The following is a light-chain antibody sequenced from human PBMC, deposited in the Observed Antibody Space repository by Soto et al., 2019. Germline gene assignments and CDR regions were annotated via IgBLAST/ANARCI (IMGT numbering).Light chain of an antibody. Sequence: HSALTQPASVSGSPGQSITISCTGTATDVGSYNYVSWYQQHPNKAPKLMIYEVSNRPSGISNRFFGSKSGNTASLTISGLQAEDEADYYCSSFTSSLTWVFGGGTKVTVL. CDR2: EVS. V-gene: IGLV2-14*01. J-gene: IGLJ3*02. CDR1: ATDVGSYNY. CDR3: SSFTSSLTWV.